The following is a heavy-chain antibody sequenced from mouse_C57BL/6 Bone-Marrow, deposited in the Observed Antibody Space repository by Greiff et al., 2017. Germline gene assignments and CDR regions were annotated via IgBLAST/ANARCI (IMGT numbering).Heavy chain of an antibody. CDR2: ISSGGSYT. J-gene: IGHJ4*01. CDR3: ARHWDGYAMDY. CDR1: GFTFSSYG. D-gene: IGHD4-1*01. Sequence: EVKLVESGGDLVKPGGSLKLSCAASGFTFSSYGMSWVRQTPDKRLEWVATISSGGSYTYYPDSVKGRFTISRDNAKNTLYLQMSSLKSEDTAMYYCARHWDGYAMDYWGQGTSVPVSS. V-gene: IGHV5-6*01.